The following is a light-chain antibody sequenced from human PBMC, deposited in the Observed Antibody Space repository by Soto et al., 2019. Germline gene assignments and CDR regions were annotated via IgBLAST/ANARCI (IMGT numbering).Light chain of an antibody. V-gene: IGKV3-20*01. J-gene: IGKJ1*01. CDR2: GAS. Sequence: EIVLTQSPGTLSLSPGERATLSCRASQSVRSTYLAWYQQRPGQAPRLLISGASSRATGISDRFSGSGSGTYFPLTISRLEPEDFAVYYCQQYGSSPGTFGQGTKVEIK. CDR1: QSVRSTY. CDR3: QQYGSSPGT.